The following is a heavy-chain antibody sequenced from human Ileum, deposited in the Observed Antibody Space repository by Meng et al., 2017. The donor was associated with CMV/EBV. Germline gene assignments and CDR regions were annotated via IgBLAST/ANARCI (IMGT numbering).Heavy chain of an antibody. V-gene: IGHV4-34*11. D-gene: IGHD4-17*01. CDR3: ARELRYGDYYFDS. CDR2: VFYSGST. J-gene: IGHJ4*02. CDR1: DESSSSYY. Sequence: QVQLHQWGAGLLTPSETLSLTCGVYDESSSSYYWSWIRQPPGKGLEWIGYVFYSGSTYYNPSLMSRVTISVDTSKNQFSLRLSSVTAADTAVYYCARELRYGDYYFDSWGQGTLVTVSS.